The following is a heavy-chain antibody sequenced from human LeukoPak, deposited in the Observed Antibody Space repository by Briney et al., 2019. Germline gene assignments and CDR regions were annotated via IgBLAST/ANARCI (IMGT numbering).Heavy chain of an antibody. J-gene: IGHJ4*02. CDR3: AQDLPADPGWGWYRVRFIFHS. V-gene: IGHV3-30*18. CDR2: ISDDGSNQ. Sequence: GGSLRLSCAGSGFSFSDYGMHWVREAPGKGLEWVAVISDDGSNQYFANSVEGRFAISRDNSKDTVYLHMNGVRPEDTAVYFCAQDLPADPGWGWYRVRFIFHSWGQGTLVTVSA. CDR1: GFSFSDYG. D-gene: IGHD6-19*01.